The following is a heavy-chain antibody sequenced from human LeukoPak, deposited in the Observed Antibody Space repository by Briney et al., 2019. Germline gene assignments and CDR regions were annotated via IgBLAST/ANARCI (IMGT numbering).Heavy chain of an antibody. D-gene: IGHD2-2*01. CDR3: ARGPYCRSTSCRDYLDV. Sequence: ASVKVSCKASGYTFTNYDINWVRQATGQGLEWMGWMNPDSGNTGYAQKFQGRVTITKNTSISTAYMELSSLRSEDTALYYCARGPYCRSTSCRDYLDVWGKGTTVTVSS. CDR2: MNPDSGNT. V-gene: IGHV1-8*03. CDR1: GYTFTNYD. J-gene: IGHJ6*03.